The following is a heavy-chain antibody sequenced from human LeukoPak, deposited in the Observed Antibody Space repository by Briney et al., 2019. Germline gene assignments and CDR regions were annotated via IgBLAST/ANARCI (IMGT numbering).Heavy chain of an antibody. Sequence: GGSLRLSCAASGFTFSDHYMDWVRQAPGKGLDWVAFIPHDGSDERYADSVKGRFTISRDNSKNTLYLQMNSLRAEDTAVYYCARETVLSSSWQTDAFDIWGQGTMVTVSS. CDR1: GFTFSDHY. CDR3: ARETVLSSSWQTDAFDI. D-gene: IGHD6-13*01. CDR2: IPHDGSDE. J-gene: IGHJ3*02. V-gene: IGHV3-30*02.